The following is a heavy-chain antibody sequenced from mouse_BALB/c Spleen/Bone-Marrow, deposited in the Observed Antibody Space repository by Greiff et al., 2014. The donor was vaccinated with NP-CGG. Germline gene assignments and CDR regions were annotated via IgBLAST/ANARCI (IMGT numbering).Heavy chain of an antibody. CDR3: SRITTAKGAMDY. D-gene: IGHD1-2*01. CDR1: GFSLTSYG. V-gene: IGHV2-9*02. J-gene: IGHJ4*01. Sequence: VQLQESGPGLVAPSQSLSITCTVSGFSLTSYGVHWVRQPPGKGLEWLGVIWADGSTNYNSALMSRLSISKDNSKSQVFLKMNSLQTDDTAMYYCSRITTAKGAMDYWGQGTSVTVSS. CDR2: IWADGST.